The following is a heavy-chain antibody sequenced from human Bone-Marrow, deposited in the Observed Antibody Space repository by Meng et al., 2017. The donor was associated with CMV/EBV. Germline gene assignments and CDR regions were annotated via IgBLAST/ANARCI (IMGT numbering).Heavy chain of an antibody. CDR3: AKRGYCSSTSCYEGGYYYYGMDV. D-gene: IGHD2-2*01. V-gene: IGHV3-74*01. CDR1: GFTFSSYW. CDR2: INSDGSST. Sequence: GESLKISCAASGFTFSSYWMHWVRQAPGKGLVWVSRINSDGSSTSYADSVKGRFAISRDNSKNTLYLQMNSLRAEDTAVYYCAKRGYCSSTSCYEGGYYYYGMDVWGQGPTVTFYS. J-gene: IGHJ6*01.